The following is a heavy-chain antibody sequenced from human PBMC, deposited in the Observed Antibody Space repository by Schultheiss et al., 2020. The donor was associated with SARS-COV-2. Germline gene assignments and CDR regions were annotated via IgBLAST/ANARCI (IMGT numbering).Heavy chain of an antibody. V-gene: IGHV1-2*02. D-gene: IGHD4-11*01. Sequence: ASVKVSCKASGYIFTEYYIHWVRQAPGQGLEWMGWINPNSGGTRYAQKFQGRVTMSRDTSISTVYVELSRLGSDDTAMYYCARDPGGDSNYGSDYWGQGTLVTVSS. CDR2: INPNSGGT. CDR1: GYIFTEYY. J-gene: IGHJ4*02. CDR3: ARDPGGDSNYGSDY.